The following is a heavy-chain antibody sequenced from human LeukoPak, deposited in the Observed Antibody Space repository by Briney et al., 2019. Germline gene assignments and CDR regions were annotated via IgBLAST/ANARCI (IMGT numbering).Heavy chain of an antibody. CDR2: IYYSGST. CDR1: GGSISSSSYY. Sequence: PSETLSLTCTVSGGSISSSSYYWGWIRQPPGKGLEWIGSIYYSGSTYYNPSLKSQVTISVDTSKNQFSLKVSSVTAADTAVYYCARRELLSTPDAFDIWGQGTMVTVSS. D-gene: IGHD3-10*01. V-gene: IGHV4-39*01. CDR3: ARRELLSTPDAFDI. J-gene: IGHJ3*02.